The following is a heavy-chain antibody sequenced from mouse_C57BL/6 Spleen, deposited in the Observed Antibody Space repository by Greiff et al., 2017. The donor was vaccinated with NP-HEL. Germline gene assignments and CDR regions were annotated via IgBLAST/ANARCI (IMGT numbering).Heavy chain of an antibody. Sequence: EVKVEESGGGLVKPGGSLKLSCAASGFTFSSYAMSWVRQTPEKRLEWVATISDGGSYTYYPDNVKGRFTISRDNAKNNLYLQMSHLKSEDTAMYYCARAGDYDEDYYAMDYWGQGTSVTVSS. J-gene: IGHJ4*01. D-gene: IGHD2-4*01. CDR1: GFTFSSYA. CDR2: ISDGGSYT. V-gene: IGHV5-4*03. CDR3: ARAGDYDEDYYAMDY.